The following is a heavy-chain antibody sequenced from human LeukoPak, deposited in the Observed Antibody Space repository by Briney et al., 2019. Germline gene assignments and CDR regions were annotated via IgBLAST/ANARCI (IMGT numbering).Heavy chain of an antibody. CDR1: GGSFSGYY. D-gene: IGHD3-22*01. CDR2: INHSGST. CDR3: ARVWYYYDSSGLNWFDP. J-gene: IGHJ5*02. Sequence: SETLSLTCAVYGGSFSGYYWSWIRQPPGKGLEWIGEINHSGSTNYNPSLKSRVTISVDTSKNQFSLKLSSVTAADTAVYYCARVWYYYDSSGLNWFDPWGQGTLVTVSS. V-gene: IGHV4-34*01.